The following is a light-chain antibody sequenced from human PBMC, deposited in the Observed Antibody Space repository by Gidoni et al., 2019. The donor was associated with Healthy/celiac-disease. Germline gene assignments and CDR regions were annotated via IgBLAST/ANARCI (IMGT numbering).Light chain of an antibody. Sequence: DIQMTQSPSTLSASVGDRVTIPCRASQSISSWLAWYQQKPGQAPKLLIYKASSLESGVPSRFSGSGSGTEFTLTISSLQPDDFATYYCQQYNSYSITFXXXTRLEIK. CDR2: KAS. CDR3: QQYNSYSIT. V-gene: IGKV1-5*03. J-gene: IGKJ5*01. CDR1: QSISSW.